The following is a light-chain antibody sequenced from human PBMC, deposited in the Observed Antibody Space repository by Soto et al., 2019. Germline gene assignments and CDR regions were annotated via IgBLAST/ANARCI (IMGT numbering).Light chain of an antibody. CDR3: SSYTNTNILGV. CDR2: EVS. Sequence: QSVLTQPASVSGSPGQSITISCTGTSSDVGGYNYVSWYQHHPGKAPKLMIYEVSNRPSGVSNRFSGSKSGNTASLTISGLQAEDEADYYCSSYTNTNILGVFGTGTKLTVL. V-gene: IGLV2-14*01. J-gene: IGLJ1*01. CDR1: SSDVGGYNY.